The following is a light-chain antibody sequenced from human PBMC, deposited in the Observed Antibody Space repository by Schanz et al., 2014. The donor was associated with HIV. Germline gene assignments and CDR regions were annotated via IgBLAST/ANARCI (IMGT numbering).Light chain of an antibody. CDR2: SNS. J-gene: IGLJ2*01. CDR1: SSNIGSNN. Sequence: QSVLTQPPSASVTPGQRVTISCSGSSSNIGSNNVNWYQHVPGTAPKLLIHSNSQRPSWVPARFSGSKSGTSASLAIIGLQPEDEADYYCISYTRDTVLFGGGTKLTVL. V-gene: IGLV1-44*01. CDR3: ISYTRDTVL.